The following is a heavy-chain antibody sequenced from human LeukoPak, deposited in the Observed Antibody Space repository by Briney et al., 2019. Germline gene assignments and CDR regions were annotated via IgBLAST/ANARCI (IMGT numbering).Heavy chain of an antibody. CDR2: IYSGGST. V-gene: IGHV3-53*01. CDR1: GFTVSSNY. CDR3: ARGIMWGYHYYMDV. D-gene: IGHD2-21*01. J-gene: IGHJ6*03. Sequence: GGSLRLSCAASGFTVSSNYMMWARQAPGKGLEWVSVIYSGGSTYYADSVKGRFTVSRDHSKNTLYLQMNSLRAEDTAVYYCARGIMWGYHYYMDVWGKGTTVTVSS.